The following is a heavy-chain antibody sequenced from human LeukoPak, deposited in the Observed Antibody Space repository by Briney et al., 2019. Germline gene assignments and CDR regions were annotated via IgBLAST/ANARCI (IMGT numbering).Heavy chain of an antibody. J-gene: IGHJ4*02. CDR2: INIDGGST. V-gene: IGHV3-23*01. CDR1: GLTLSSYA. Sequence: GGSLRLSCAASGLTLSSYAMSWVRQAPGKGLEWVSTINIDGGSTHYADSVKGRFTISRDNSKNTLYLQLNSLRAEDTAVYYCAKVYSATVTVNFDYRGQGTLVTVSS. D-gene: IGHD4-17*01. CDR3: AKVYSATVTVNFDY.